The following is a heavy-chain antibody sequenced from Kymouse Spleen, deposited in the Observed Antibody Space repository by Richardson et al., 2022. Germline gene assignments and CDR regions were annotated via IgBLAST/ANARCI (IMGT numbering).Heavy chain of an antibody. V-gene: IGHV3-30*18. J-gene: IGHJ6*02. Sequence: QVQLVESGGGVVQPGRSLRLSCAASGFTFSSYGMHWVRQAPGKGLEWVAVISYDGSNKYYADSVKGRFTISRDNSKNTLYLQMNSLRAEDTAVYYCAKEGYDILTGYPFYYYYGMDVWGQGTTVTVSS. CDR1: GFTFSSYG. CDR2: ISYDGSNK. D-gene: IGHD3-9*01. CDR3: AKEGYDILTGYPFYYYYGMDV.